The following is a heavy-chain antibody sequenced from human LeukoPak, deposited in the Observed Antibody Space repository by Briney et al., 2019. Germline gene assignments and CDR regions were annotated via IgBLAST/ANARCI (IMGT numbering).Heavy chain of an antibody. CDR3: AREEGIGGGYLPFDY. CDR1: GYIFTNYY. CDR2: INPSGGST. Sequence: ASVKVSCKASGYIFTNYYMHWVRQAPGQGLEWMGIINPSGGSTSDAQKFQGRVTMTRDTSTSTVYMELSSLRSEDTAVYYCAREEGIGGGYLPFDYWGQGTLVTVSS. V-gene: IGHV1-46*01. J-gene: IGHJ4*02. D-gene: IGHD1-26*01.